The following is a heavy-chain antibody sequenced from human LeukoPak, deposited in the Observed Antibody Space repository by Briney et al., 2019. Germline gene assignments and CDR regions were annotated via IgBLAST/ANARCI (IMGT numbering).Heavy chain of an antibody. D-gene: IGHD5-12*01. CDR3: ARVASGYATAYYYYFDY. CDR1: GFTFGNYW. J-gene: IGHJ4*02. CDR2: INSDGRST. Sequence: GGSLRLSCAASGFTFGNYWMHWVRHAPGKGLVWVSRINSDGRSTNYADSVKGRFTISRDSAKNTLYLQMNSLRAEDTAVYYCARVASGYATAYYYYFDYWGQGTLVTVSS. V-gene: IGHV3-74*01.